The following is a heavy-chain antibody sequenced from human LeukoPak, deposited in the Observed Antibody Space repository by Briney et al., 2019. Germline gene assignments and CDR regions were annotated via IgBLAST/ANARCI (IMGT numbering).Heavy chain of an antibody. J-gene: IGHJ4*02. CDR3: ARDTKYAFDN. CDR2: MKEDGNDK. CDR1: GLTFSNYW. V-gene: IGHV3-7*01. Sequence: PGGSLRLSCAASGLTFSNYWMTWVRQAPGKGLEWVANMKEDGNDKVYVDSVKGRFTISGDKAKNSVYLQMNSLRVEDTAVYYCARDTKYAFDNWGQGTLVTVSS. D-gene: IGHD2-2*01.